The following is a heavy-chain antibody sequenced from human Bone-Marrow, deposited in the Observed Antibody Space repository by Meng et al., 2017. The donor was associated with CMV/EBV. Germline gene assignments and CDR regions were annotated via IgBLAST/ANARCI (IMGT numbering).Heavy chain of an antibody. V-gene: IGHV3-74*01. J-gene: IGHJ3*02. D-gene: IGHD2-21*02. CDR3: ARVNPTAISHDAFEI. CDR1: GFTFSSYW. Sequence: GGSLRLSCAASGFTFSSYWRHWVRQAPGKGLVWVSRINSDGSSTSYTDSVKGRFSISRDNAKTTLYLQMNSLRDEDTAVYCWARVNPTAISHDAFEIWGQGTMVTVSS. CDR2: INSDGSST.